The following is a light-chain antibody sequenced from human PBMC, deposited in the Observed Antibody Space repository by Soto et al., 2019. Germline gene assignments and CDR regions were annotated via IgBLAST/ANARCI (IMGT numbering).Light chain of an antibody. CDR1: QSVTSSY. CDR3: QQYSTSRLT. CDR2: GAS. V-gene: IGKV3-20*01. Sequence: EIVLTQSPGTLSLSPGERATLSCRASQSVTSSYLAWYQQKPGQAPRLLISGASSRATGIPDRFSGSGSGTDFTLTIGSLEPEDFAVYYCQQYSTSRLTFGGGTKVEIK. J-gene: IGKJ4*01.